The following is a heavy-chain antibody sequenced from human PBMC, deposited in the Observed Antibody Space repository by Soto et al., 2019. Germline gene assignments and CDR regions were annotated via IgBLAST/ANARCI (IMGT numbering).Heavy chain of an antibody. Sequence: QVQVVQSAAEVKKPGASVKVSCKPSGYTFSSYGITWVRQAPGQGLEWMGWISPYNGNTNYEQKFQGRVTMTTETSTTTAYMELRSLKSDDTAVYYCARDSGNYGFDYWGQGTLVTVSS. CDR3: ARDSGNYGFDY. CDR1: GYTFSSYG. CDR2: ISPYNGNT. V-gene: IGHV1-18*01. J-gene: IGHJ4*02. D-gene: IGHD1-26*01.